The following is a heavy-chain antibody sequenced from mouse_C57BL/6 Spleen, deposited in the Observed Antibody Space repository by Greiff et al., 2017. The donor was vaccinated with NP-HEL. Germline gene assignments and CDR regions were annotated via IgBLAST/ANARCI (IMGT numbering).Heavy chain of an antibody. CDR3: TTSLTGTGFAY. Sequence: EVQLQQSGAELVRPGASVKLSCTASGFNIKDDYMHWVKQRPEQGLEWIGWIDPENGDTEYASKFQGKATITADTSSNTAYLQLSSRTSEDTAVYYCTTSLTGTGFAYGGQGTLVTVSA. V-gene: IGHV14-4*01. J-gene: IGHJ3*01. CDR2: IDPENGDT. D-gene: IGHD4-1*01. CDR1: GFNIKDDY.